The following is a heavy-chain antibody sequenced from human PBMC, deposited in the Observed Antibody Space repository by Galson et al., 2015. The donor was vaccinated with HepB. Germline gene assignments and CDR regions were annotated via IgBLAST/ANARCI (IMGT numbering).Heavy chain of an antibody. Sequence: TLSLTCAVSGGSISSVGYSWSWIRQPPGKGLEWIGYIYYSGSTYYNPSLKSRVTISVDTSKNQFSLKLSSVTAADTAVYYCAREPGTTFNYYYGMDVWGQGTTVTVSS. D-gene: IGHD2/OR15-2a*01. V-gene: IGHV4-30-4*07. CDR3: AREPGTTFNYYYGMDV. J-gene: IGHJ6*02. CDR1: GGSISSVGYS. CDR2: IYYSGST.